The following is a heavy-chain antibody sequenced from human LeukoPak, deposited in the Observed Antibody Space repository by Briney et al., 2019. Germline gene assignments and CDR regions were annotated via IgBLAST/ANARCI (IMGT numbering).Heavy chain of an antibody. CDR1: GFTFSSYA. CDR3: AKDLGHGSYPHY. CDR2: ISGSGTTT. V-gene: IGHV3-23*01. Sequence: PGGSLRLSCAASGFTFSSYAMIWVRQAPGKGLEWVSAISGSGTTTYYADSVKGRFTISRDNSKNTLYLQMNSLRAEDTAVYYCAKDLGHGSYPHYWGQGTLVTVSS. J-gene: IGHJ4*02. D-gene: IGHD3-10*01.